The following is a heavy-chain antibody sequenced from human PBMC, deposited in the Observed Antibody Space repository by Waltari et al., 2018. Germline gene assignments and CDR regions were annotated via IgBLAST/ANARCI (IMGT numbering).Heavy chain of an antibody. D-gene: IGHD3-22*01. CDR2: ISNLPTSP. Sequence: QVQLVQSGSEVKKPGASVKVSCKASGYDFDDYSIVWLRPAPGQGLEWMGWISNLPTSPRYAQNFQDRVIMTTDASTTPAYMEVRGLRSDDTAVYYWARSRYNFDSTGPYPHWGQGTVVTVSS. CDR3: ARSRYNFDSTGPYPH. J-gene: IGHJ4*02. V-gene: IGHV1-18*01. CDR1: GYDFDDYS.